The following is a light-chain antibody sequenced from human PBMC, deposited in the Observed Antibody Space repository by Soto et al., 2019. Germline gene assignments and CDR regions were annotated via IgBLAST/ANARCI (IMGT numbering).Light chain of an antibody. CDR3: QQYNNWPGT. J-gene: IGKJ5*01. Sequence: EIVSTQSPATLCVSPGEIATLAWMASQSVSSNLAWYHQKPGQAPRLLIYGASTRATGIPARFSGSGSGTEFTLTISSLQSEDFAVYYCQQYNNWPGTFGQGTRLEIK. CDR1: QSVSSN. V-gene: IGKV3-15*01. CDR2: GAS.